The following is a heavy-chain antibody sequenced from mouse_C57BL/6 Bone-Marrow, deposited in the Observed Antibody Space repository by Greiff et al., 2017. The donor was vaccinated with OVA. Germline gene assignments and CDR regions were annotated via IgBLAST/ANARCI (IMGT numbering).Heavy chain of an antibody. D-gene: IGHD2-4*01. V-gene: IGHV1-26*01. CDR2: INPNNGGT. CDR1: GYTFTDYY. CDR3: ARRGAWYYDVRYFDV. J-gene: IGHJ1*03. Sequence: EVQLQQSGPELVKPGASVKISCKASGYTFTDYYMNWVKQSHGKSLEWIGDINPNNGGTSYNQKFKGKATLTVDKSSSTAYMELRSLTSEDSAVYYCARRGAWYYDVRYFDVWGTGTTVTVSS.